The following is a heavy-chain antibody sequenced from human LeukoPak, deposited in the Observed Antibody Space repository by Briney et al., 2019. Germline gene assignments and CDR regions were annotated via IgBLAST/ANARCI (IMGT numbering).Heavy chain of an antibody. CDR2: INPNSGGT. V-gene: IGHV1-2*02. CDR1: GYTFTGYY. J-gene: IGHJ4*02. Sequence: ASVKVSCKASGYTFTGYYMHWVRQAPGQGLEWMGWINPNSGGTNYAQKFQGRVTMTRDMSISTAYMELSRLRSDDTAVYYCASWEGRGYYFDYWGQGTLVTVSS. D-gene: IGHD1-26*01. CDR3: ASWEGRGYYFDY.